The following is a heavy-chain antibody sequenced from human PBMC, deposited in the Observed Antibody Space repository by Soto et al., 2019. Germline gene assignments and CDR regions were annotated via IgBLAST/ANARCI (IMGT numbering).Heavy chain of an antibody. CDR2: IYHSGST. V-gene: IGHV4-39*01. CDR1: GGSINSDTDY. CDR3: ARRLEEYGNYWFDP. J-gene: IGHJ5*02. Sequence: QLQLQESGPGLVKPSETSSLTCTVSGGSINSDTDYWAWIRQPPGKALEWIGSIYHSGSTYQNPSLQKRITMSVDKSKNQFSLRLTSVPAADTAVYYCARRLEEYGNYWFDPWGQGILVTVSS. D-gene: IGHD4-17*01.